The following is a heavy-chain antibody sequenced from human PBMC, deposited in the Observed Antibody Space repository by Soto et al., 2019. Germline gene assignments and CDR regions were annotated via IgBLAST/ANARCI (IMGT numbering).Heavy chain of an antibody. CDR3: ATGRSTRFDP. CDR1: GFTFNRYG. Sequence: GGSLRLSCVASGFTFNRYGMHWVRQAPGKGPEWVAEISFDGTAKYYAESVKGRFTVSRDNGNNTLHLEMNSLGAKDTAVYFCATGRSTRFDPWGQGTLVTVSS. D-gene: IGHD1-1*01. J-gene: IGHJ5*02. CDR2: ISFDGTAK. V-gene: IGHV3-30*03.